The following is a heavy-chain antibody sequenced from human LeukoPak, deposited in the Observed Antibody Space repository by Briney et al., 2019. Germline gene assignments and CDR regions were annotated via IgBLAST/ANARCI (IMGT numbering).Heavy chain of an antibody. J-gene: IGHJ3*02. V-gene: IGHV1-46*01. Sequence: ASVKVSCKASGYTFTSYYMHWVRQAPGQGLEWMGIINPSGGSTSYAQKFQGRVTMTRDTSTSTVYMELSSLRSEDTAVYYCARMRYYYDSSGFDAFDIWGQGTMVTVSS. D-gene: IGHD3-22*01. CDR2: INPSGGST. CDR1: GYTFTSYY. CDR3: ARMRYYYDSSGFDAFDI.